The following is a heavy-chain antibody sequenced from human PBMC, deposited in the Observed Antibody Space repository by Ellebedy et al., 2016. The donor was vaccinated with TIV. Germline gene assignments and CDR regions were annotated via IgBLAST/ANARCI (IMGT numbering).Heavy chain of an antibody. J-gene: IGHJ4*02. CDR3: ARTVVPAASLGGYFDY. Sequence: ASVKVSXKASRGTFSSYAISWVRQAPGQGLEWMGGIIPIFGTANYAQKFQGRVTITADESTSTAYMELSSLRSEDTAVYYCARTVVPAASLGGYFDYWGQGTLVTVSS. V-gene: IGHV1-69*13. CDR1: RGTFSSYA. CDR2: IIPIFGTA. D-gene: IGHD2-2*01.